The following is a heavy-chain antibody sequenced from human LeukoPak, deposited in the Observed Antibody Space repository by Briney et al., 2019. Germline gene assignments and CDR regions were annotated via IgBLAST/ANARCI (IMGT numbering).Heavy chain of an antibody. V-gene: IGHV3-30*04. CDR3: ARPYRYGSGSYYGY. J-gene: IGHJ4*02. CDR1: GFTFSSYA. Sequence: AGGSLRLSCAASGFTFSSYAMHWVRQAPGKGLEWVAVISYDGSNKYYADSVKGRFTISRDNSKNTLYLQMNSLKASDTAMYYCARPYRYGSGSYYGYWGQGTLVTVSS. CDR2: ISYDGSNK. D-gene: IGHD3-10*01.